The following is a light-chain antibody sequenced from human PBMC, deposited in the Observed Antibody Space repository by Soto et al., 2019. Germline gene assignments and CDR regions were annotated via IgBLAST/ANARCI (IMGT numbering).Light chain of an antibody. Sequence: EIVLTQSPGTLSFSPGERSTLSCRSSQSFSSSYLAWYQQKPGQAPRLVIYDIFTRATGVPTRISGSGSGTEFTLTISSLQSEDFAVYYCQQYNNWPPRVTFGGGTKVDIK. CDR2: DIF. J-gene: IGKJ4*01. CDR1: QSFSSSY. V-gene: IGKV3D-15*01. CDR3: QQYNNWPPRVT.